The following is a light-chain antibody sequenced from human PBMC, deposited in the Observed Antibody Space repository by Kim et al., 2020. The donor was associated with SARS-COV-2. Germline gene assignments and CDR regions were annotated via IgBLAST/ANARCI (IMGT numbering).Light chain of an antibody. CDR2: GAS. CDR3: QQYNNWPPWT. V-gene: IGKV3-15*01. J-gene: IGKJ1*01. Sequence: EIVMTQSPVTLSVSPGERATLSCRASQSVSSNLAWYQQKPGQAPRLLISGASTRATVIPARFSGSGSGTEFTLTISSLQSEDFAVYYCQQYNNWPPWTFGQGTKVDIK. CDR1: QSVSSN.